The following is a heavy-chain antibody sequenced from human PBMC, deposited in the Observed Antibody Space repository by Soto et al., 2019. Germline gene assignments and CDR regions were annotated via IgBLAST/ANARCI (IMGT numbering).Heavy chain of an antibody. CDR3: AREGIVVVPAAMYYYYGMDV. J-gene: IGHJ6*02. CDR2: TYYRSKWYN. V-gene: IGHV6-1*01. Sequence: SQTLSLTCAISGDSVSSNSAAWNWIRQSPSRGLEWLGRTYYRSKWYNDYAVSVKSRITINPDTSKNQFSLQLNSVTPEDTAVYYCAREGIVVVPAAMYYYYGMDVWGQGTTVTAP. CDR1: GDSVSSNSAA. D-gene: IGHD2-2*01.